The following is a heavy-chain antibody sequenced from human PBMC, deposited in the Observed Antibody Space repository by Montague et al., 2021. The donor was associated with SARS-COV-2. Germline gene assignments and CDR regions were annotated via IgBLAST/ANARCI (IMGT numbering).Heavy chain of an antibody. J-gene: IGHJ1*01. CDR1: GGSISSSSYY. V-gene: IGHV4-39*01. Sequence: SETLSLTCTVSGGSISSSSYYWAWIRQPPGKGLEWIGSIYHTGSTYYNPSLKSRLTISVDTSENQFSLSLRSMTAADTAVYYCARHPQHWGQGTLVTVSS. CDR3: ARHPQH. CDR2: IYHTGST.